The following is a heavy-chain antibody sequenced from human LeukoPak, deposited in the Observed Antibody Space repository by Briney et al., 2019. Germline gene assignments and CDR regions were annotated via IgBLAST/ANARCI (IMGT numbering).Heavy chain of an antibody. CDR2: IYHSGST. CDR1: GGSISSGGYS. Sequence: SQTLSLTCAVSGGSISSGGYSWSWIRQPPGKGLEWIGYIYHSGSTYYNPSLKSRVTISVDRSKNQFSLKLSSVTAADTAVYYCARSDYCDSSGYYRRGAFDIWGQGTMVTVSS. V-gene: IGHV4-30-2*01. D-gene: IGHD3-22*01. J-gene: IGHJ3*02. CDR3: ARSDYCDSSGYYRRGAFDI.